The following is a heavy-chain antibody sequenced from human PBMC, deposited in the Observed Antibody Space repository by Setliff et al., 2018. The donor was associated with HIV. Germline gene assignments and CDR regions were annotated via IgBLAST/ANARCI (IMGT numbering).Heavy chain of an antibody. CDR2: IGVSNDNT. J-gene: IGHJ6*02. D-gene: IGHD3-10*01. CDR3: ARGDYGSGSYYPYYFYYGMDV. Sequence: ASVKVSCKTSGYTFTDFGLSWVRQAPGQGLEWMGWIGVSNDNTDYAQKLQGRVTMTTDTSTSTAYMELSSLRSEDTAVYYCARGDYGSGSYYPYYFYYGMDVWGQGTTVTVSS. CDR1: GYTFTDFG. V-gene: IGHV1-18*04.